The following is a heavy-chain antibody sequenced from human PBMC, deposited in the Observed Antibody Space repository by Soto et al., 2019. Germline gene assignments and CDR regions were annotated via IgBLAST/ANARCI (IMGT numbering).Heavy chain of an antibody. CDR2: FYYSGST. V-gene: IGHV4-59*01. CDR1: GGSISSYY. J-gene: IGHJ4*02. CDR3: ARGTLTSYFDY. Sequence: LSLTCTVSGGSISSYYWSWIRQPPGKGLEWIGYFYYSGSTNYNPSLKSRVTISVDTSKNQFSLKLSSVTAADTAVYYCARGTLTSYFDYWGQGTLVTVSS.